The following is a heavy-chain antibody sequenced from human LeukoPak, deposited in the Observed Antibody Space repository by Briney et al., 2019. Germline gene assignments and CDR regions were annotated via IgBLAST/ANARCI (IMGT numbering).Heavy chain of an antibody. CDR1: GFTFSDYY. D-gene: IGHD2-15*01. J-gene: IGHJ6*03. CDR3: ARDGCSGGSCSPDYYYYYMDV. Sequence: GGSLRLSCAASGFTFSDYYMSWIRQAPGKGLEWVSYISSSGSTIYYADSVKGRFTISRDNAKNSLYLQMNSLRAEDTAVYYCARDGCSGGSCSPDYYYYYMDVWGKGTTVTVSS. CDR2: ISSSGSTI. V-gene: IGHV3-11*04.